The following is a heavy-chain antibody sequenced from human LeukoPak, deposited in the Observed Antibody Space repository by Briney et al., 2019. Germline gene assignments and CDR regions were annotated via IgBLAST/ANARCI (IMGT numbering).Heavy chain of an antibody. CDR2: MNPNSGNT. D-gene: IGHD3-3*01. Sequence: EASVTVSCKASVYTFTSYDINWVRQATGQGLEGMGWMNPNSGNTGYAQKFQGRVTMTRNTSISTAYMELSSLRSEDTAVYYCARGYLAIFGVVISFDPWGQGTLVTVSS. CDR3: ARGYLAIFGVVISFDP. J-gene: IGHJ5*02. V-gene: IGHV1-8*01. CDR1: VYTFTSYD.